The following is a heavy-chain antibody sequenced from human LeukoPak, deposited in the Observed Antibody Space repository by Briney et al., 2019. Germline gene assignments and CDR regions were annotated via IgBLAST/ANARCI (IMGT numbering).Heavy chain of an antibody. CDR1: GYSINNGYY. Sequence: SETLSLTCTVSGYSINNGYYWGWFRQAPGEGLEWIGNIFHRGSTYYNLSLKSRVTISVDTSKNQYSLNLSSVTAADTAVYYCARDRGYTHVSYKGVFDFWGQGTLVTVSS. V-gene: IGHV4-38-2*02. CDR2: IFHRGST. J-gene: IGHJ4*02. D-gene: IGHD5-24*01. CDR3: ARDRGYTHVSYKGVFDF.